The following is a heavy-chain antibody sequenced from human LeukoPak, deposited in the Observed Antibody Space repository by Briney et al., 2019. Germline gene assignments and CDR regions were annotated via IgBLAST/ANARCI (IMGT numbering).Heavy chain of an antibody. CDR2: INHSGST. D-gene: IGHD2-2*02. CDR1: GGSFSGYY. J-gene: IGHJ5*02. Sequence: MASETLSLTCAVYGGSFSGYYWSWIRQPPGKGLEWIGEINHSGSTNYNPSLKSRVTISVDTSKNQFSLKLSSVTAADTAVYYCARGLGCSSTSCYMRDWFDPWGQGTLVTVSS. V-gene: IGHV4-34*01. CDR3: ARGLGCSSTSCYMRDWFDP.